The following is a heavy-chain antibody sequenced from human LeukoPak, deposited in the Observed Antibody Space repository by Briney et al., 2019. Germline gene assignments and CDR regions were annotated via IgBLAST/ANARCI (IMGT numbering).Heavy chain of an antibody. Sequence: GGSLRLSCAASGFTFSNYAMSWVRQAPGKGLEWVSAISGSGGRTYYSDSVKGRFTISRDNSKNTLYLQMNSLRAEDAAVYYCAKDLRFNYVWEAGYWGQGTLVTVSS. CDR1: GFTFSNYA. J-gene: IGHJ4*02. V-gene: IGHV3-23*01. CDR2: ISGSGGRT. CDR3: AKDLRFNYVWEAGY. D-gene: IGHD3-16*01.